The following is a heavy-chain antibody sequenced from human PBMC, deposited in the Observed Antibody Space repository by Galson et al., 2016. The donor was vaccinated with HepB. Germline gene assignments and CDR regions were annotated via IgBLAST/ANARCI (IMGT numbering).Heavy chain of an antibody. CDR3: ARDGDGCNSPLHY. J-gene: IGHJ4*02. D-gene: IGHD5-24*01. CDR2: INYSGKT. V-gene: IGHV4-34*11. CDR1: GGSLSDYY. Sequence: ETLSLTCAVYGGSLSDYYWSWIRQPPGKGLEWIGNINYSGKTHSNPSLRSRPTISVDTSKNQLSLILGSVTAADTAVYFCARDGDGCNSPLHYWGPGTLVTVSS.